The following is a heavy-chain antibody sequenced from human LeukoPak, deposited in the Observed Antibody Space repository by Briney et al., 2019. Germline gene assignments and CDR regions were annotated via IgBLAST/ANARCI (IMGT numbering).Heavy chain of an antibody. J-gene: IGHJ4*02. CDR2: ISYDGSNK. V-gene: IGHV3-30*03. D-gene: IGHD6-19*01. Sequence: GGSLGLSCAASGFTFSSHSMHWVRQAPGKGLEWVAVISYDGSNKYYADSVKGRFTISRDNSKNTLYLQMNSLRAEDTAVYYCARDPSIAVARTLFDYWGQGTLVTVSS. CDR1: GFTFSSHS. CDR3: ARDPSIAVARTLFDY.